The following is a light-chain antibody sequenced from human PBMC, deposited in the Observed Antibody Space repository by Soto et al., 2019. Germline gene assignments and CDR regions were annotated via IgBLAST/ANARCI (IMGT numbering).Light chain of an antibody. CDR2: DVS. Sequence: QITPASSPLSAFVGDRVTIPCRASQSISNWLAWYQQKPGKAPTLLIYDVSRLESGVPSRFSGSGSGTEFTLAINSLQPDDFATYYCQQYDSYYTFGQGTKVDIK. CDR1: QSISNW. J-gene: IGKJ2*01. CDR3: QQYDSYYT. V-gene: IGKV1-5*01.